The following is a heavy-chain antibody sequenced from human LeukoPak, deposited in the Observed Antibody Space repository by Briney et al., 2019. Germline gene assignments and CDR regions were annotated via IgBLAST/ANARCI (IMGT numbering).Heavy chain of an antibody. CDR1: GGTFSSYA. Sequence: VASVKVSCKASGGTFSSYAIRWVRPAPGQGREWMGGIIPIFGTANYAQKFQGRVTITTDESTSTAYMELSSLRSEDTAVYYCATPLDLDYGGNTPSYYYYMDVWGKGTTVTVSS. V-gene: IGHV1-69*05. CDR2: IIPIFGTA. D-gene: IGHD4-23*01. J-gene: IGHJ6*03. CDR3: ATPLDLDYGGNTPSYYYYMDV.